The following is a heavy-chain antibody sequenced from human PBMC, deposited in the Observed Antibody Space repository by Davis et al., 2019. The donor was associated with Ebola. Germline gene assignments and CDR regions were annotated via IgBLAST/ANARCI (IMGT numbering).Heavy chain of an antibody. CDR1: AFTVSSNY. CDR2: ISSSSNYI. J-gene: IGHJ2*01. D-gene: IGHD2-21*02. Sequence: GESLKISCAASAFTVSSNYMTWVRQAPGKGLEWVSFISSSSNYIYYADSVKGRFTVSRDNAKNSLYLQMNSLRAEDTAVYYCVRDPALVVTGGGWFFGLWGRGTLVTVSS. V-gene: IGHV3-21*01. CDR3: VRDPALVVTGGGWFFGL.